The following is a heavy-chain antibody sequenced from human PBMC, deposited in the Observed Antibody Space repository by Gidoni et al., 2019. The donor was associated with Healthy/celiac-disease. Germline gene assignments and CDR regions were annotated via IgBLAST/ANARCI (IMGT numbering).Heavy chain of an antibody. CDR2: IRSKANSYAT. CDR1: GFPFRGSA. Sequence: EVQLVESGGGLVQPGGSLKLSCAASGFPFRGSAMHWVRQASGKGLEWVGRIRSKANSYATAYAASVKGRFTISRDDSKNTAYLQMNSLKTEDTAVYYCTRHRHYYYGMDVWGQGTTVTVSS. J-gene: IGHJ6*02. CDR3: TRHRHYYYGMDV. V-gene: IGHV3-73*02.